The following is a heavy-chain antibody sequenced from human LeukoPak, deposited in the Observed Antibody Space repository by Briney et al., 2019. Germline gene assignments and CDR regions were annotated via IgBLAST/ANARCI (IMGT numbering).Heavy chain of an antibody. J-gene: IGHJ4*02. CDR2: INHSGST. D-gene: IGHD6-13*01. Sequence: PSETLSLTCAVYGGSFSGYYWSWIRQPPGKGLEWIGEINHSGSTNYNPSLKSRVTISVDTSKHQFSLKLSSVTAADTAVYYCARLRKAAAGRGGFDYWGQGTLVTVSS. CDR3: ARLRKAAAGRGGFDY. V-gene: IGHV4-34*01. CDR1: GGSFSGYY.